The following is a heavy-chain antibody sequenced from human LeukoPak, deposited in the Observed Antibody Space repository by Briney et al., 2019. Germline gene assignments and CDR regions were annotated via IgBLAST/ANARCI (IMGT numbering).Heavy chain of an antibody. D-gene: IGHD3-9*01. CDR1: GGTFSSYA. V-gene: IGHV1-69*04. Sequence: SVKVSCKASGGTFSSYAISWVRQAPGQGLEWMGRIIPILGIANYAQKYQGRVTITADKSTSTAYMELSSLRSEDTAVYYCARTGHPLSSVLRYSDVPTYNWFDPWGQGTLVTVSS. CDR3: ARTGHPLSSVLRYSDVPTYNWFDP. CDR2: IIPILGIA. J-gene: IGHJ5*02.